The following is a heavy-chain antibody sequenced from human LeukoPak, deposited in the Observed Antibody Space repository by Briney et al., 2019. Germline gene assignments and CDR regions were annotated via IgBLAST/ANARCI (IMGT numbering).Heavy chain of an antibody. V-gene: IGHV3-23*01. CDR1: GFTFSSYA. Sequence: GGSLRLSCAASGFTFSSYAMSWVRQAPGKGLEWVSTVSGSGGETFYADSVKGRFTISRDNSKNTVFLRMNSLRAEDAAVYYCAKGEVGAFFDYWGQGTLVTVSS. J-gene: IGHJ4*02. CDR3: AKGEVGAFFDY. CDR2: VSGSGGET. D-gene: IGHD1-26*01.